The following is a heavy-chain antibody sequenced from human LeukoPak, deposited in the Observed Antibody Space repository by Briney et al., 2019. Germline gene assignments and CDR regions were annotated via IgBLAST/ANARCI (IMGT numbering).Heavy chain of an antibody. Sequence: PSETLSLTCAVCGGSFSGYYWSWIRQPPGKGLEWIGSIYYSGSTYYNPSLKSRVTISVDTSKNQFSLKLSSVTAADTAVYYCARIDIAAAGRDYWGQGTLVTVSS. CDR1: GGSFSGYY. CDR3: ARIDIAAAGRDY. CDR2: IYYSGST. V-gene: IGHV4-39*01. D-gene: IGHD6-13*01. J-gene: IGHJ4*02.